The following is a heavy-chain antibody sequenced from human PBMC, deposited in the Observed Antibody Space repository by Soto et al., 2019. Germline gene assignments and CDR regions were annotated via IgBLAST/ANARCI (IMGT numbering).Heavy chain of an antibody. CDR2: IPYDGSNK. J-gene: IGHJ4*02. CDR3: ARDPGYCSSTSFYTGYYFDY. D-gene: IGHD2-2*02. V-gene: IGHV3-30-3*01. Sequence: GGSLRLSCAASGFTFSSYAMHWVRQAPGKGLEWVAVIPYDGSNKYYADSVKGRFTISRDNSKNTLYLQMNSLRAEDTAVYYCARDPGYCSSTSFYTGYYFDYWGQGTLVTVSS. CDR1: GFTFSSYA.